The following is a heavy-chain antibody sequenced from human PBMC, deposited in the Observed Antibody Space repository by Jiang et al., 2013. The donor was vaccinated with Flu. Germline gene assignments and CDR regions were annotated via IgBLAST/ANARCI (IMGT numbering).Heavy chain of an antibody. D-gene: IGHD2-8*02. CDR3: AKDSGYCTGGVCSNYYYYYMDV. V-gene: IGHV3-30*02. CDR2: IRYDGSNK. J-gene: IGHJ6*03. Sequence: KGLEWVAFIRYDGSNKYYADSVKGRFTISRDNSKNTLYLQMNSLRAEDTAVYYCAKDSGYCTGGVCSNYYYYYMDVWGKGTTVTVSS.